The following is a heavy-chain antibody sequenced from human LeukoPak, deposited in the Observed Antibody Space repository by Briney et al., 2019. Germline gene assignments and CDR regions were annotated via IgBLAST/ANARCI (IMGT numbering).Heavy chain of an antibody. Sequence: WGSLTLSCAASGLTFSSYYLYWVRQAPGKGLEWVSAVGTAGDTYYPGSVTGRFTISRDNAEHSLYLLMTSLGAGDTAVYYCARASSGDASTYYFLCWGQGTLATDPS. CDR2: VGTAGDT. CDR3: ARASSGDASTYYFLC. CDR1: GLTFSSYY. D-gene: IGHD5-12*01. V-gene: IGHV3-13*01. J-gene: IGHJ4*02.